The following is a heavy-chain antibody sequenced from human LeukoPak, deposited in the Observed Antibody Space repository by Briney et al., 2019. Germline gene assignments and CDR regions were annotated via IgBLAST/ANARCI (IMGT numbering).Heavy chain of an antibody. J-gene: IGHJ4*02. D-gene: IGHD1-1*01. CDR1: GFTFNTYP. CDR2: VYSDGSDS. V-gene: IGHV3-74*01. Sequence: GGSLRLSCTASGFTFNTYPMHWVRQAPGKGLVWVSRVYSDGSDSSHADSVKGRFTISRDNDKNTLYLQMNSLRAEDTAVYYCTRGANWAFDYWGQGTLVTVSS. CDR3: TRGANWAFDY.